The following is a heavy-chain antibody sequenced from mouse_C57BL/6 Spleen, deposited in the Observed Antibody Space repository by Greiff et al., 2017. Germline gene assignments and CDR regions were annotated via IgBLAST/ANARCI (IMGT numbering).Heavy chain of an antibody. J-gene: IGHJ1*03. Sequence: VQLQQSGPVLVKPGASVKMSCTASGYTFTDYYMNWVKQSHGKSLEWIGVINPYNGGTSYNQKFKGKATLTVDKSSSTAYMELNILTSEDSAVYYCARGYHYGSSNWYCEVWGTGTTVTVSS. CDR1: GYTFTDYY. V-gene: IGHV1-19*01. D-gene: IGHD1-1*01. CDR2: INPYNGGT. CDR3: ARGYHYGSSNWYCEV.